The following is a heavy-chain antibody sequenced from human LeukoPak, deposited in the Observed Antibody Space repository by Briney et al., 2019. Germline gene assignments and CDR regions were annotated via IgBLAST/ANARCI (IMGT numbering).Heavy chain of an antibody. J-gene: IGHJ3*02. V-gene: IGHV4-59*01. Sequence: PSETLSLTCTVSGGSTSSYYWSWIRQPPGKGLEWIGYIYYSGSTNYNPSLKSRVTISVDTSKNQFSLKLSSVTAADTAVYYCARAPQYYDILTGYYMRAFDIWGQGTMVTVSS. D-gene: IGHD3-9*01. CDR2: IYYSGST. CDR1: GGSTSSYY. CDR3: ARAPQYYDILTGYYMRAFDI.